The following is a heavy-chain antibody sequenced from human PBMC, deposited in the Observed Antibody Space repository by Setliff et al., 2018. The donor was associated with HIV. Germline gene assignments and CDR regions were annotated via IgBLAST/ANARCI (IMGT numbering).Heavy chain of an antibody. CDR1: GFTFSSYS. CDR2: ISRNSDAI. V-gene: IGHV3-48*01. J-gene: IGHJ6*03. CDR3: ARVQYFNSGGYWATIRHYYYMDV. D-gene: IGHD3-22*01. Sequence: PGGSLRLSCAASGFTFSSYSMNWVRQAPGKGLEWLSYISRNSDAIYYADSVKGRFTTSRDNAENSLFLQMNSLRAEDTAVYYCARVQYFNSGGYWATIRHYYYMDVWGKGTAVTVSS.